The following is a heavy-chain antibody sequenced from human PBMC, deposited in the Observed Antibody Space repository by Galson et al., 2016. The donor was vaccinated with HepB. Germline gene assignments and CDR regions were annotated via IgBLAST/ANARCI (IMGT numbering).Heavy chain of an antibody. D-gene: IGHD4-23*01. CDR3: VRDHSVVTTTAYNWFDP. J-gene: IGHJ5*02. V-gene: IGHV3-74*01. CDR2: INSDGTIS. Sequence: SLRLSCAASGFAFSSHWMHWVRQDLGKGLVWVSRINSDGTISNYADSVKGRFTISRDNAKKTLYLQMNSLRAEDTAVYFCVRDHSVVTTTAYNWFDPWGRGTLVTVSS. CDR1: GFAFSSHW.